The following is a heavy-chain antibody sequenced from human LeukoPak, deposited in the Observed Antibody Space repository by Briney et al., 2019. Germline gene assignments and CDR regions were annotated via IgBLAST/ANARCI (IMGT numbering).Heavy chain of an antibody. J-gene: IGHJ3*02. CDR3: ARQTYYYDSSGYYYDAFDI. Sequence: GGSLRLSCAASGFTFSSYAMSWVRQAPGKGLEWVSAISGSGGSTYYADSVKGRFTISRDNSKNTLYLQMNSLRAEDTAVYYCARQTYYYDSSGYYYDAFDIWGQGTMVTVSS. CDR2: ISGSGGST. CDR1: GFTFSSYA. V-gene: IGHV3-23*01. D-gene: IGHD3-22*01.